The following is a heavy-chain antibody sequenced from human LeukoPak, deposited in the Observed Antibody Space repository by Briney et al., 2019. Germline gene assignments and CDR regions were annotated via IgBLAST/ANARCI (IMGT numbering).Heavy chain of an antibody. D-gene: IGHD6-13*01. CDR1: GFTFSSYA. CDR2: ISASGGST. J-gene: IGHJ5*02. V-gene: IGHV3-23*01. CDR3: AHPTEYSSSWYGNWFDP. Sequence: GGSLRLSCAASGFTFSSYAMSWVRQAPGKGLEWVSAISASGGSTYYADSVKGRFTISRNNSKNTLYLQMNSLRAEDTAVYYCAHPTEYSSSWYGNWFDPWGQGTLVTVSS.